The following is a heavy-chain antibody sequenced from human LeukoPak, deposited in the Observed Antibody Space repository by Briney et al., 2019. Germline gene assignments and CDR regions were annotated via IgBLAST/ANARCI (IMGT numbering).Heavy chain of an antibody. D-gene: IGHD2-2*02. J-gene: IGHJ5*02. Sequence: SETLSLTCAVYGGSFRGYYWSWIRHPPGNGLEWIGEIKHSGSTNYNPSLKTRVTISVDTSKNQFSLKLSSVTAADTAQYHFARGRYVWDIVVVPAAITTWFDPWGQGTLVTVSS. CDR1: GGSFRGYY. CDR2: IKHSGST. V-gene: IGHV4-34*01. CDR3: ARGRYVWDIVVVPAAITTWFDP.